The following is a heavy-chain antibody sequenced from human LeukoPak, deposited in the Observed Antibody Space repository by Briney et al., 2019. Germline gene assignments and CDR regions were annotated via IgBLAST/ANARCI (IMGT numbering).Heavy chain of an antibody. Sequence: QTGGSLRLSCAASGFTFSSYEMNWVRQAPGKGLEWVSYISSSGSTIYYADSVKGRFTISRDNAKNSLYLQMNSLRAEDTAVYYCARVGSSSGWYFWYFDLWAVAPWSLSPQ. J-gene: IGHJ2*01. CDR2: ISSSGSTI. D-gene: IGHD6-19*01. CDR1: GFTFSSYE. CDR3: ARVGSSSGWYFWYFDL. V-gene: IGHV3-48*03.